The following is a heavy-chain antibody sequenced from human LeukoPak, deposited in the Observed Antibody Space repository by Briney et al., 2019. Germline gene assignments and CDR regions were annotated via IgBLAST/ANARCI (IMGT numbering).Heavy chain of an antibody. CDR3: AKGGTITNIDY. CDR1: GFTFSSYA. Sequence: PGGSLRLSCAASGFTFSSYAMGWVREAPGKGLGRVSVTSGSGGYTYYADSVKGRFTISRDNSKNTLYLQMNSLRADDTAVYYCAKGGTITNIDYWGQGTLVTVSS. V-gene: IGHV3-23*01. J-gene: IGHJ4*02. CDR2: TSGSGGYT. D-gene: IGHD1-20*01.